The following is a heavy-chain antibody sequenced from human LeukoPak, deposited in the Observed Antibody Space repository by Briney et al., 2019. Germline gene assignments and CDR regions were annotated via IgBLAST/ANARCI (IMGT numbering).Heavy chain of an antibody. CDR1: GDSISSGSYY. CDR3: ARSPPDDYGDYDGWFDP. Sequence: PSQTLSLTCTVSGDSISSGSYYWNWIRQPAGKGLEWIGRIYTSGSTNYNPFLKSRVTISVDTSKNQFSLKLNSVTAADTAVYYCARSPPDDYGDYDGWFDPWGQGSLVTVSS. D-gene: IGHD4-17*01. CDR2: IYTSGST. J-gene: IGHJ5*02. V-gene: IGHV4-61*02.